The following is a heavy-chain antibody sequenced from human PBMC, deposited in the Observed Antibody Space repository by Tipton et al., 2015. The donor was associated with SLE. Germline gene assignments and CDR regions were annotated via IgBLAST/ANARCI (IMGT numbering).Heavy chain of an antibody. V-gene: IGHV4-34*01. D-gene: IGHD6-13*01. J-gene: IGHJ4*02. CDR2: INHSGST. CDR1: GGSFSGYY. CDR3: ARGIAAFPYY. Sequence: TLSLTCAVYGGSFSGYYWSWIRQPPGKGLEWIGEINHSGSTNYNPSLKSRVTISVDTSKNQFSLKLSSVTAADTAVYYCARGIAAFPYYWGQGTLVTFSS.